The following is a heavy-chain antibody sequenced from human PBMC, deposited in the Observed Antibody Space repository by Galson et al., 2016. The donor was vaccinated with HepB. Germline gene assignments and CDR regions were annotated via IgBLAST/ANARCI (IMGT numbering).Heavy chain of an antibody. V-gene: IGHV3-7*01. J-gene: IGHJ3*02. D-gene: IGHD2-15*01. Sequence: SLRLSCAASGFTFSNYWMSWVRQAPGEGLEWLVNIKQDGTQKDYVDSVKGRFTISRDNAKNALYLQMNSLRVEDTAVYYCAREGKGGLDIWGQGTMVTVSS. CDR3: AREGKGGLDI. CDR2: IKQDGTQK. CDR1: GFTFSNYW.